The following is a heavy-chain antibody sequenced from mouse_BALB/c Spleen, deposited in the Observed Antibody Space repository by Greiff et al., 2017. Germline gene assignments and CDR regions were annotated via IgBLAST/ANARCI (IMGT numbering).Heavy chain of an antibody. CDR3: ARDLYYGNYSWFAY. CDR1: GFSLTSYG. J-gene: IGHJ3*01. V-gene: IGHV2-9*02. CDR2: IWAGGST. D-gene: IGHD2-1*01. Sequence: QVQLKESGPGLVAPSQSLSITCTVSGFSLTSYGVHWVRQPPGKGLEWLGVIWAGGSTNYNSALMSRLSISKDNSKSQVFLKMNSLQTDDTAMYYCARDLYYGNYSWFAYWGQGTLVTVSA.